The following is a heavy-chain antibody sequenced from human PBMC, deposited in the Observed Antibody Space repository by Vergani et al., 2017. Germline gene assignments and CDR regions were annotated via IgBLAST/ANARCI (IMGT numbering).Heavy chain of an antibody. J-gene: IGHJ3*01. CDR2: IYYNGRT. Sequence: QVRLQESGPGLVRPSETLSLTCTVSGGSLTPYYWSWIRQSPGKGLEWIGNIYYNGRTKYNPSLKSRATISADTYKDQFSLRLTSMTAADTAVYYCVRDTRRYFLDSIDGGDSDSPPFVPAVWGLGTGVIVSS. CDR1: GGSLTPYY. D-gene: IGHD2-21*01. CDR3: VRDTRRYFLDSIDGGDSDSPPFVPAV. V-gene: IGHV4-59*01.